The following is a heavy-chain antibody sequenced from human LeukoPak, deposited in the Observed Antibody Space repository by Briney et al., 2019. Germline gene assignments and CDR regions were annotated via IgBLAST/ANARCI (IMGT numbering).Heavy chain of an antibody. V-gene: IGHV1-2*02. CDR1: GYTFTGYY. Sequence: ASVKVSCKASGYTFTGYYMHWVRQAPGQGLEWMGWINPNSGGTNYAQKFQGRVTMTRDTSISTAYMELSSLRSEDTAVYYCARVGEYCSRTSCPRDFDYWGQGTLVTVSS. J-gene: IGHJ4*02. CDR3: ARVGEYCSRTSCPRDFDY. CDR2: INPNSGGT. D-gene: IGHD2-2*01.